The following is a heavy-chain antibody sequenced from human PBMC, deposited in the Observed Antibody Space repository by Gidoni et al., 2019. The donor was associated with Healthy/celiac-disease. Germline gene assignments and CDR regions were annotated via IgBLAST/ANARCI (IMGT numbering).Heavy chain of an antibody. CDR1: GGPFSSYA. CDR2: IIPIFGTA. Sequence: QAQLVQSGAEVKKPGSSVKVPCKAAGGPFSSYAISWVRQAAGQGLEWRGGIIPIFGTANYAQTSQGSVTITADESTSTAYMELSSLRSEDTAVYYCARDSGRFGEDLNYYYGMDVWGQGTTVTVSS. D-gene: IGHD3-10*01. V-gene: IGHV1-69*01. J-gene: IGHJ6*02. CDR3: ARDSGRFGEDLNYYYGMDV.